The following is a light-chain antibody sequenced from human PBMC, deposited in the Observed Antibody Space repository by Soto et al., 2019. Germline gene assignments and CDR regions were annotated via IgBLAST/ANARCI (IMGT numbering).Light chain of an antibody. V-gene: IGKV1-5*01. J-gene: IGKJ4*01. CDR3: QQRSNWPRLT. CDR1: RSISNW. CDR2: DAS. Sequence: DIQMTQSPSTLSASVGDRVTITCRASRSISNWLAWYQQRPGIAPKLLIFDASILQSGVPSRFSGSGSGTEFTLSISRLQTDDFATYYCQQRSNWPRLTFGGGTKVDIK.